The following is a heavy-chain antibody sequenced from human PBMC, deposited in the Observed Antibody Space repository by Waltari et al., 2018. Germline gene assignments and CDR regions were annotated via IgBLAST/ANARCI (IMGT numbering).Heavy chain of an antibody. J-gene: IGHJ4*02. Sequence: EVQLVESGGGLVQPGGSLRLACTTSGFTFSKYWMNWVRQAPGKGLEWLAKIKGDGSETNNVESVKGRFTISRDNAKNSLYLQMSSLRAEDTAVYYCSDPPSDFWGQGAVVTVSS. CDR1: GFTFSKYW. V-gene: IGHV3-7*03. D-gene: IGHD2-21*01. CDR2: IKGDGSET. CDR3: SDPPSDF.